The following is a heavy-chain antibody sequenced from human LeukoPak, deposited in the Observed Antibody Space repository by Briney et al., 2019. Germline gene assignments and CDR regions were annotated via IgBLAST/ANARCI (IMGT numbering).Heavy chain of an antibody. V-gene: IGHV3-21*01. D-gene: IGHD4-17*01. CDR2: ISSSSSYI. Sequence: SGGSLRLSCAASGFTFSSYSMNWVRQAPGKGLEWVSSISSSSSYIYYADSVKGRFTISRDNAKNSLYLQMNSLRAEDTAVYYCARDFYGDYACDYWGQGTLVTVSS. J-gene: IGHJ4*02. CDR1: GFTFSSYS. CDR3: ARDFYGDYACDY.